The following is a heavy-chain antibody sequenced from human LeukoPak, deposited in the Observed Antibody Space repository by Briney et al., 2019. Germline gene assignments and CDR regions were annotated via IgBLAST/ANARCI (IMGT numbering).Heavy chain of an antibody. D-gene: IGHD4-17*01. CDR1: GFTFSGSA. V-gene: IGHV3-73*01. CDR3: TSFYGDYIDY. J-gene: IGHJ4*02. CDR2: IRSKANSYAT. Sequence: QPGGSLRLSGAASGFTFSGSAMHWVRQASGKGLEWVGRIRSKANSYATAYAASVKGRFTISRDDSKNTAYLQMNSLKTEDTAVYYCTSFYGDYIDYWGQGTLVTVSS.